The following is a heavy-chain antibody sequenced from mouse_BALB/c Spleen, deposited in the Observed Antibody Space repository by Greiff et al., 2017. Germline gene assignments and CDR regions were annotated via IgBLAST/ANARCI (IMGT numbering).Heavy chain of an antibody. CDR1: GFTFSDYY. D-gene: IGHD2-4*01. CDR2: ISDGGSYT. Sequence: EVQLVESGGGLVKPGGSLKLSCAASGFTFSDYYMYWVRQTPEKRLEWVATISDGGSYTYYPDSVKGRFTISRDNAKNNLYLQMSSLKSEDTAMYYCARVGDYLLYDYAMDYWGQGTSVTVSS. J-gene: IGHJ4*01. V-gene: IGHV5-4*02. CDR3: ARVGDYLLYDYAMDY.